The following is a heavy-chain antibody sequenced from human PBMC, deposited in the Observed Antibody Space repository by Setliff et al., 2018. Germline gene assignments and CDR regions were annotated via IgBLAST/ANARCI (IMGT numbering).Heavy chain of an antibody. J-gene: IGHJ6*03. CDR2: INHSGST. Sequence: SETLSLTCAVYGGSFSGYYWSWIRQPPGKGLEWIGEINHSGSTNYNQPLKSRVTLSVDTSKNQFSLQLTSVTAADTAIYYCARGGGSVLPNYYYFNYMDVWGKGTTVTVSS. CDR1: GGSFSGYY. V-gene: IGHV4-34*01. D-gene: IGHD2-15*01. CDR3: ARGGGSVLPNYYYFNYMDV.